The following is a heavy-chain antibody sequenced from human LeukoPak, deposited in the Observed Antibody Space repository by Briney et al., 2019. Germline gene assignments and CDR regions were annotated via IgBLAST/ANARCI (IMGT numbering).Heavy chain of an antibody. Sequence: ASVKVSCKVSGYTLTKLSMHWVRQAPGKGLEWMGGFDPEDGETIYAQKFQGRVTMTEDTSTDTAYMELSSLRSEDTAVYYCATALLWFGEEGLYWGQGTLVTVSS. CDR2: FDPEDGET. J-gene: IGHJ4*02. CDR1: GYTLTKLS. V-gene: IGHV1-24*01. CDR3: ATALLWFGEEGLY. D-gene: IGHD3-10*01.